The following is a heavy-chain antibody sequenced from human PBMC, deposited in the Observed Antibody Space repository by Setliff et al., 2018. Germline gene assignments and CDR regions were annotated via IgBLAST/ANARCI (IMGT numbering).Heavy chain of an antibody. CDR1: GFTSTNYA. V-gene: IGHV1-3*01. J-gene: IGHJ1*01. Sequence: ASVKVSCKASGFTSTNYAIHWVRQAPGQRPECMGWINAGNGDTKYSQKFQGRVTITRDTSASTVYMELSSLRSEDTAVYYCASAHYYSGYIEYFQYWGQGTLVTVSS. CDR2: INAGNGDT. D-gene: IGHD5-12*01. CDR3: ASAHYYSGYIEYFQY.